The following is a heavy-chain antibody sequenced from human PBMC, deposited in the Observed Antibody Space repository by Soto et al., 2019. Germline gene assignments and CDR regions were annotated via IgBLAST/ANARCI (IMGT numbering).Heavy chain of an antibody. V-gene: IGHV1-2*04. CDR3: ARDDTTVTTQGDYYYYGMDV. Sequence: ASVKVSCKASGYSFTDYHIHWVRQAPGQGLEWLGRINPKSGGTSTAQKFQGWVTMTTDTSISTASMELTRLTSDDTAVYYCARDDTTVTTQGDYYYYGMDVWGQGTTVTVSS. CDR1: GYSFTDYH. CDR2: INPKSGGT. D-gene: IGHD4-17*01. J-gene: IGHJ6*02.